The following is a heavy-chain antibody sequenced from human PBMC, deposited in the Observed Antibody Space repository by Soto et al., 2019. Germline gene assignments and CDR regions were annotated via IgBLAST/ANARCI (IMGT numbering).Heavy chain of an antibody. V-gene: IGHV3-48*01. Sequence: EVQLVESGGGLVQPGGSLRLSCVGSGFTFSSYSMNWGRQGPGKGLEWVSYVSSSSSTIYYEDSVQGRFTISRDNAENSLYLHMNRLRAEDTSLYYCVRWRPFTTPDTNCDDWGQGPLVTVSS. CDR2: VSSSSSTI. J-gene: IGHJ4*02. CDR3: VRWRPFTTPDTNCDD. D-gene: IGHD2-2*01. CDR1: GFTFSSYS.